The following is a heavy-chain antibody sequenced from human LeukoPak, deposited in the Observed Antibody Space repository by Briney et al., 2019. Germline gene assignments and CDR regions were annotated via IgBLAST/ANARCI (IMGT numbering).Heavy chain of an antibody. CDR2: ISGRGGST. V-gene: IGHV3-23*01. CDR1: GFTFSRYA. Sequence: GGALRLSCAASGFTFSRYAMSWVGQAPGKGLEGVGDISGRGGSTYYADSVKGRVTISRDNSKNTLYLQMNSLSAEHTAVYYCATPPPMDTVTVLYHYWGQGTLVTVSS. CDR3: ATPPPMDTVTVLYHY. D-gene: IGHD2-2*03. J-gene: IGHJ4*02.